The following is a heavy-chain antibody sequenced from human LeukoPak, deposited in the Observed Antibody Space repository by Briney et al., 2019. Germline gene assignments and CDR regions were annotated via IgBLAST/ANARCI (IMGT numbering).Heavy chain of an antibody. J-gene: IGHJ4*02. V-gene: IGHV4-61*05. Sequence: SETLSLTCTVSGGSISSSSYYWSWIRQPPGKGLEWIGYIYYSGSTNYNPSLKSRVTISVDTSKNQFSLKLSSVTAADTAVYYCARQRSRDGYNNFDYWGQGTLVTVSS. CDR3: ARQRSRDGYNNFDY. D-gene: IGHD5-24*01. CDR2: IYYSGST. CDR1: GGSISSSSYY.